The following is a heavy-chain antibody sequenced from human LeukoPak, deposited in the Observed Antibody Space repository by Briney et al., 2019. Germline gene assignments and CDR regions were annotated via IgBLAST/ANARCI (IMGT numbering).Heavy chain of an antibody. D-gene: IGHD3-22*01. J-gene: IGHJ4*02. Sequence: PGGSLRLSCAASGFTFSDYYMSWIRQAPGKGLEWVSYISSSGSTIYHADSVKGRFTISRDNAKNSLYLQMNSLRAEDTAVYYCARSQLGDSSGYYYVAGVDYWGQGTLVTVSS. CDR1: GFTFSDYY. CDR2: ISSSGSTI. V-gene: IGHV3-11*01. CDR3: ARSQLGDSSGYYYVAGVDY.